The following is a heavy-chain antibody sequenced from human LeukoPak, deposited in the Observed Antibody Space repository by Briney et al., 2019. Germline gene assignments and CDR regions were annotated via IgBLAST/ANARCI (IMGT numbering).Heavy chain of an antibody. CDR3: ARDPSSLSYYYYYCGMDV. J-gene: IGHJ6*02. Sequence: PSETLSLTCTVSGGSISSSSYYWGWIRQPPGKGLEWIGSIYYSGSTYYNPSLKSRVTISVDTSKNQFSLKLSSVTAADTAVYYCARDPSSLSYYYYYCGMDVWGQGTTVTVSS. CDR1: GGSISSSSYY. V-gene: IGHV4-39*02. D-gene: IGHD2-2*01. CDR2: IYYSGST.